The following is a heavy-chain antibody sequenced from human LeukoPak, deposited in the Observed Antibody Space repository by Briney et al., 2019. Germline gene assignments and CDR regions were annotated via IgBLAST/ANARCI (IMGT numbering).Heavy chain of an antibody. J-gene: IGHJ4*02. CDR3: ARITGNLDY. D-gene: IGHD3-16*01. V-gene: IGHV3-74*01. CDR2: IKTDGSSA. Sequence: GGSLRLSCAASGFSFSSYWMHWVRQAPGKGLVWVSRIKTDGSSATYADSVKGRFTISRDNAKNSLYLQMNSLRAEDTAVYYCARITGNLDYWGQGTLVTVSS. CDR1: GFSFSSYW.